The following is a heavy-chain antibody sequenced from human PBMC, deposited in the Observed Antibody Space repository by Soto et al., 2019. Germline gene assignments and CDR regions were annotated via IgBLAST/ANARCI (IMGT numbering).Heavy chain of an antibody. J-gene: IGHJ4*02. CDR2: ISAYNGNT. V-gene: IGHV1-18*01. CDR3: ARGGTPMDY. CDR1: GYTFTNFG. Sequence: QVQLVQSGAEVKKPGASVKVSCKASGYTFTNFGISWVRQAPGQGLEWMGWISAYNGNTNYAQKFQGRVTMTTDTSASTGYMEVRSLRFDDTVVYYCARGGTPMDYWGQGTLVTVSS. D-gene: IGHD3-16*01.